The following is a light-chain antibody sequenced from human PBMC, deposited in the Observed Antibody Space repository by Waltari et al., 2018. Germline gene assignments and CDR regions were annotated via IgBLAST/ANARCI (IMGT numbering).Light chain of an antibody. CDR2: EDN. V-gene: IGLV6-57*03. CDR3: QSHDANHYVV. CDR1: SGSIASNY. J-gene: IGLJ2*01. Sequence: NFMLTQPHSVSESPGKTVTISCTRSSGSIASNYVQWYQRRPGSVPTTVIYEDNQRPSGLPDRFSGSIDSSSNSASLTISGLQTEDEADYYCQSHDANHYVVFGGGTKVTVL.